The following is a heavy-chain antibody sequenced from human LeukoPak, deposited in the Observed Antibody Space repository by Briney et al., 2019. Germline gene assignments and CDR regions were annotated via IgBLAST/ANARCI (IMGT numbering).Heavy chain of an antibody. D-gene: IGHD5-12*01. CDR3: AKWRDRSGYDSFDY. CDR2: ISYDGGNK. Sequence: PRGSLRLSCEASGFTFSRYGMHWVRQAPGKGLEWVAVISYDGGNKYYADSVKGRFTISRDNSKNTLYLQMNSLRAEDTAVYYCAKWRDRSGYDSFDYWGQGTLVTVSS. CDR1: GFTFSRYG. V-gene: IGHV3-30*18. J-gene: IGHJ4*02.